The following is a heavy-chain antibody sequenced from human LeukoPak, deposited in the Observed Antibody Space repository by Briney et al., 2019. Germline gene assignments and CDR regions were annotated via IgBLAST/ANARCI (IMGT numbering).Heavy chain of an antibody. J-gene: IGHJ3*02. D-gene: IGHD3-22*01. Sequence: GASVKVSCKASGYTFTSYYMHWVRQAPGQGLEWMGIINPSGGSTSYAQKFQGRVTMTRDTSTSTVYMELSSLRSEDTAVYYCAREVSGLPSYYYDSSGYSSRDAFDIWGQGTMVTVSS. CDR3: AREVSGLPSYYYDSSGYSSRDAFDI. CDR1: GYTFTSYY. V-gene: IGHV1-46*01. CDR2: INPSGGST.